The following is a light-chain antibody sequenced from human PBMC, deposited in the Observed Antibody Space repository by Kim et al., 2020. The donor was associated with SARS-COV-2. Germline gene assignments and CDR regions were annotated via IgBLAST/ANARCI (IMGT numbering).Light chain of an antibody. Sequence: SYELTQPPSVSVAPGKTARITCGGNNIGSKSVHWYQQKPGQAPVLVIYYDSDRPSGIPARFSGSHSGHTATLTISRVEAGDEADYYCQVWDSSSDHRVFG. CDR2: YDS. CDR1: NIGSKS. J-gene: IGLJ3*02. V-gene: IGLV3-21*04. CDR3: QVWDSSSDHRV.